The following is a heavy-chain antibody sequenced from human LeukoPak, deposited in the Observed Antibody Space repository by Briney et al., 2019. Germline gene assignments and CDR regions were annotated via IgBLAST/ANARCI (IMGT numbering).Heavy chain of an antibody. V-gene: IGHV3-7*01. CDR1: GFTFSSYW. D-gene: IGHD2-15*01. CDR3: ARDPDCSGGSCYSDYFDY. Sequence: PGGSLRLSCAASGFTFSSYWMSWVRQAPGKGLEWVANIKQDGSEKYYVDSVKGRFTISRDNSKNTLYLQMNSLRAEDTAVYYCARDPDCSGGSCYSDYFDYWGQGPLVTVSS. CDR2: IKQDGSEK. J-gene: IGHJ4*02.